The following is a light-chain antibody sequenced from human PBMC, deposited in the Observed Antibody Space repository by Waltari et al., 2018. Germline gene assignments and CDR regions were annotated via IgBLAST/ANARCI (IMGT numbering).Light chain of an antibody. CDR2: HAS. CDR1: ESLRIY. V-gene: IGKV3-20*01. Sequence: EIVLTQSPGTLSLSPGERATLSCRASESLRIYLACYQQKPGQAPRLLIHHASTRATGIPDSFSASGSGTDCSLTSSRLEPEDFAVYYCRHYESLPVTFGQGTKVEIK. CDR3: RHYESLPVT. J-gene: IGKJ1*01.